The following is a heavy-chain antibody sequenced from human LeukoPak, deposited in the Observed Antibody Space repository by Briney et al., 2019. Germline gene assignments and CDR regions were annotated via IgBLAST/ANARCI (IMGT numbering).Heavy chain of an antibody. D-gene: IGHD3-22*01. V-gene: IGHV3-30-3*01. CDR2: ISYDGSNK. J-gene: IGHJ4*02. CDR1: GFTFSSYA. CDR3: ARGDTYYYDSSGYSI. Sequence: PGGSLRLSCAASGFTFSSYAMHWVRQAPGKGLEWVAVISYDGSNKYYADSVKGRFTISRDNSKNTLYLQMNSLRAEDTAVYYCARGDTYYYDSSGYSIWGQGTLVTVSS.